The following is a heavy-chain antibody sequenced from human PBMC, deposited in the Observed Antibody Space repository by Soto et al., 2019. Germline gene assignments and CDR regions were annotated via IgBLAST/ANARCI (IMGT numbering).Heavy chain of an antibody. CDR2: VIPMLSMS. CDR3: ARSYGSGRRAFDY. CDR1: GDTFSSYT. V-gene: IGHV1-69*02. D-gene: IGHD3-10*01. Sequence: QVHLVQSGVEVKKPGSSVKVSCKASGDTFSSYTINWVRQAPGLGLEWMGRVIPMLSMSNYALKFQGRVTMTADSSTNTAYLERSSLRAEDTATYYCARSYGSGRRAFDYWGQGALVTVSS. J-gene: IGHJ4*02.